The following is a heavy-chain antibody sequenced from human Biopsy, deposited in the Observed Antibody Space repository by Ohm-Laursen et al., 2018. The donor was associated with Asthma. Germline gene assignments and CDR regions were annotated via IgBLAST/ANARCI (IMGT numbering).Heavy chain of an antibody. V-gene: IGHV4-30-2*06. CDR1: GDSIDSGDYS. D-gene: IGHD2-21*02. CDR3: ARGWNCGGDCYSLDS. CDR2: IYRNGDT. Sequence: SQTLSLTCAVSGDSIDSGDYSWTWIRQSPGVGLEWIGYIYRNGDTYYNPTLKNRVTISIDRSKNQFSLRLGYVTAADTAVYYCARGWNCGGDCYSLDSWGQGNLVTVSS. J-gene: IGHJ4*02.